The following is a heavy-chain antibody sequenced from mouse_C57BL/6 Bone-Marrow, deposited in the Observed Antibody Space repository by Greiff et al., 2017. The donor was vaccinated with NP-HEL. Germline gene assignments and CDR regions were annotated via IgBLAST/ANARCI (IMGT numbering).Heavy chain of an antibody. CDR3: TRVGLRRNWFAY. J-gene: IGHJ3*01. CDR1: GFTFSSYA. V-gene: IGHV5-9-1*02. CDR2: ISSGGDYI. D-gene: IGHD2-4*01. Sequence: EVMLVESGEGLVKPGGSLKLSCAASGFTFSSYAMSWVRQTPEKRLEWVAYISSGGDYIYYADTVKGRFTISRDNARNTLYLQMSSLKSEDTAMYYCTRVGLRRNWFAYWGQGTLVTVSA.